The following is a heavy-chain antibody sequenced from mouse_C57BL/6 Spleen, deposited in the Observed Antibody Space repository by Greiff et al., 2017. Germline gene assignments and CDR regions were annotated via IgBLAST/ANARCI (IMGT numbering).Heavy chain of an antibody. CDR1: GYSITSGYY. V-gene: IGHV3-6*01. Sequence: VQLQESGPGLVKPSQSLSLTCSVTGYSITSGYYWNWIRQFPGNKLEWMGYISYDGSNNYNPSLKNRISITRDTSKNQFFLKLNSVTTEDTATYYCARDLDYGSSYGYWGQGTLVTVSA. CDR3: ARDLDYGSSYGY. D-gene: IGHD1-1*01. CDR2: ISYDGSN. J-gene: IGHJ3*01.